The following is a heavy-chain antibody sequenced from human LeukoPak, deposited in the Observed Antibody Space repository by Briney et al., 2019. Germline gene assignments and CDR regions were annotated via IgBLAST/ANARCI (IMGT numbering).Heavy chain of an antibody. V-gene: IGHV3-21*01. Sequence: PGRSLRLSCAASGFTFSSYSMNWVRQAPGKGLEWVSSISSSSSYIYYTDSVKGRFTISRDNAKNSLYLQMNSLRAEDTAVYYCARSVNYDILTGSLRWGQGTLVTVSS. CDR1: GFTFSSYS. D-gene: IGHD3-9*01. J-gene: IGHJ4*02. CDR3: ARSVNYDILTGSLR. CDR2: ISSSSSYI.